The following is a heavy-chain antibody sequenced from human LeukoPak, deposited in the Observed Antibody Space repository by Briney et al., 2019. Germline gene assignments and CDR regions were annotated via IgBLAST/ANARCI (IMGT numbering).Heavy chain of an antibody. J-gene: IGHJ4*02. CDR3: AKCFYYGSGSYPLLDY. CDR1: GFTFISYG. D-gene: IGHD3-10*01. V-gene: IGHV3-30*18. CDR2: ISYDGSNK. Sequence: GGSLRLSSAASGFTFISYGMYWVRQAPGKGLEWVAVISYDGSNKYYADSVKGRFTISRDNSKNTLYLQMNSLRAEDTAVYYCAKCFYYGSGSYPLLDYWGQGTLVTVSS.